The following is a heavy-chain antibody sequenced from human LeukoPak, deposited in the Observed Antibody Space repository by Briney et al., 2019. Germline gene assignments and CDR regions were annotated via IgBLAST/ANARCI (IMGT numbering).Heavy chain of an antibody. CDR1: GGSISSSAYY. V-gene: IGHV4-39*01. Sequence: PSETLSLTCTVSGGSISSSAYYWGWIRQPPGKGLEWIGSIFYPGSTYYKPSLKSRATISVDTSKNQFSLKLSSVTAADTAVYYCARNIDDWGQGTLVTVSS. J-gene: IGHJ4*02. D-gene: IGHD1/OR15-1a*01. CDR2: IFYPGST. CDR3: ARNIDD.